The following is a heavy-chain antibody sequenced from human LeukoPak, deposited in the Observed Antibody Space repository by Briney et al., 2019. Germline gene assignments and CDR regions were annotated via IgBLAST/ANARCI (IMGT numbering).Heavy chain of an antibody. J-gene: IGHJ4*02. V-gene: IGHV1-2*06. Sequence: GASVKVSCKASGYTFTGYYMHWVRQAPGQGLEWMGRINPNSGGTNNAQKFQGRVTMTRDTSISTAYMELSRLRSDDTAVYYCARAPRVVTMFSLPTSDYWGQGTLVTVSS. CDR2: INPNSGGT. D-gene: IGHD4-23*01. CDR1: GYTFTGYY. CDR3: ARAPRVVTMFSLPTSDY.